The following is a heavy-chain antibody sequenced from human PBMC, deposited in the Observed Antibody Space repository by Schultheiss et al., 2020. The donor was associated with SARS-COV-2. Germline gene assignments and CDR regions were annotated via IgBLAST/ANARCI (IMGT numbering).Heavy chain of an antibody. D-gene: IGHD1-26*01. CDR1: GFSFSSYA. J-gene: IGHJ4*02. CDR3: AKGRVGYRGDYFDY. V-gene: IGHV3-30*02. CDR2: IWYDGSNK. Sequence: GGSLRLSCAASGFSFSSYAMHWVRQAPGKGLEWVAVIWYDGSNKYYADSVKGRFTISRDNSKNTLYLQMNSLRAEDTAVYYCAKGRVGYRGDYFDYWGQGTLVTVSS.